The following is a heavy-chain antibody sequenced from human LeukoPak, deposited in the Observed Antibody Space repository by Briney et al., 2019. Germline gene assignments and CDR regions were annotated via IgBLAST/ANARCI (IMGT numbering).Heavy chain of an antibody. V-gene: IGHV4-59*01. CDR1: GGSISSYY. D-gene: IGHD3-10*01. Sequence: SETLSLTCTVSGGSISSYYWSWIRQPPGKGLEWIGYIYYSGSTNYNPSLKSRVTISVDTSKNQFSLKLSSVTAADTAVYYCAGDWAYGSGSSFDIWGQGTMVTVSS. CDR2: IYYSGST. J-gene: IGHJ3*02. CDR3: AGDWAYGSGSSFDI.